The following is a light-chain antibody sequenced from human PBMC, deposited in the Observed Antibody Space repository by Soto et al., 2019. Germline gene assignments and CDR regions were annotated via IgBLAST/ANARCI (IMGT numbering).Light chain of an antibody. CDR2: LGS. Sequence: DIVMTQSPLSLPVTPGEPASISCRSSQSLLHSNGYNYLDWYLQKPVQSPQLLIYLGSNRASGGPDRVSGSGSGTDFTLKISRVEAEDVGVYYCMRALQTPYTFGQGTKLEIK. CDR1: QSLLHSNGYNY. J-gene: IGKJ2*01. CDR3: MRALQTPYT. V-gene: IGKV2-28*01.